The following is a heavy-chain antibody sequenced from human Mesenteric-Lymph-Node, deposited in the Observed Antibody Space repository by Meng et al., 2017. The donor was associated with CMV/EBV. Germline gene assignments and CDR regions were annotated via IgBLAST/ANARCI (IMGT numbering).Heavy chain of an antibody. CDR1: GGSFSGYY. D-gene: IGHD3-3*01. Sequence: GSLRLSCAVYGGSFSGYYWSWIRQPPGKGLEWIGEINHSGSTNYNPSLKSRVTISVDTSKNQFSLKLSSVTAADTAVYYCARGTWGTYYDFWSGYYKTWFDPWGQGTLVTVSS. CDR3: ARGTWGTYYDFWSGYYKTWFDP. J-gene: IGHJ5*02. V-gene: IGHV4-34*01. CDR2: INHSGST.